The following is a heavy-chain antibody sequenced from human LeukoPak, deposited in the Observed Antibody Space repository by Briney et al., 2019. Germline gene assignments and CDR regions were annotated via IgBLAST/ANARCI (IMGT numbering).Heavy chain of an antibody. CDR2: IYSGGST. V-gene: IGHV3-53*01. CDR1: GFTVSSNY. Sequence: GGSLRLSCAASGFTVSSNYMSWVRQAPGKGLEWVSVIYSGGSTYYADSVKGRFTISRDNSKNTLYLQMNSLRAEDTAVYYCARGESWYYYDSSGYYDYWGQGTLVTVSS. CDR3: ARGESWYYYDSSGYYDY. J-gene: IGHJ4*02. D-gene: IGHD3-22*01.